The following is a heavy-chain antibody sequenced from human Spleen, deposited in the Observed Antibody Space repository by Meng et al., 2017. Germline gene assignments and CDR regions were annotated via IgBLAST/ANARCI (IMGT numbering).Heavy chain of an antibody. CDR3: ARELVDYYDSTGYDY. CDR2: ISSSGST. CDR1: GITFSSGE. V-gene: IGHV3-48*03. Sequence: GESLKISCAASGITFSSGEMNWVRQAPGKGLEWVSYISSSGSTFYADSVKGRFTISRDNPKNSLFLQMNSLRAEDTAVYYCARELVDYYDSTGYDYWGQGTLVTVSS. D-gene: IGHD3-22*01. J-gene: IGHJ4*02.